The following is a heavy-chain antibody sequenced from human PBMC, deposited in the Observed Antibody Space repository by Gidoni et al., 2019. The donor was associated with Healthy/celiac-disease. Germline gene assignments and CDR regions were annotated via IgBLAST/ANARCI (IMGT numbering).Heavy chain of an antibody. CDR2: ISADNGNT. CDR3: ARDVLLLWFGGTGMDV. D-gene: IGHD3-10*01. V-gene: IGHV1-18*01. CDR1: GYTFTSYG. Sequence: QVQLVQAGAEVQQPGASVKVSCKASGYTFTSYGLSWVRQAPGQGLAWMGWISADNGNTNYAQTLQGRVTMTTDTATSTAYMELRSLRSDGTAVYYCARDVLLLWFGGTGMDVWGQGTTVTVSS. J-gene: IGHJ6*02.